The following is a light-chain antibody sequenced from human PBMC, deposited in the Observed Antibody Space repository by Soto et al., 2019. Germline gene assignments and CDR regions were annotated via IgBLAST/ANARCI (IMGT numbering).Light chain of an antibody. CDR3: TSSTSGRLYV. V-gene: IGLV2-14*01. CDR2: NVS. CDR1: SSDVGGYNY. Sequence: QSALTQAASVSGSPGQSITISCTGTSSDVGGYNYVSWYQQFPGKVPKLLIYNVSNRPSGVSNRFSCSKSGNTASLTISGLQAEDEADYFCTSSTSGRLYVFGTGTKVTVL. J-gene: IGLJ1*01.